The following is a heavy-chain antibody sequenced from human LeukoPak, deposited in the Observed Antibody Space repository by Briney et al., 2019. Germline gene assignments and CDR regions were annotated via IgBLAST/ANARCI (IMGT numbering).Heavy chain of an antibody. Sequence: GGSLRLSCAASGFTFSSYEMNWVRQAPGKGLEWVSYISSSGSTIYYADSVKGRFTISRDNAKNSLYLQMNGLRAEDTAVYYCARGRSSGWWRGAFGIWGQGTMVTVSS. D-gene: IGHD6-19*01. CDR2: ISSSGSTI. CDR1: GFTFSSYE. CDR3: ARGRSSGWWRGAFGI. J-gene: IGHJ3*02. V-gene: IGHV3-48*03.